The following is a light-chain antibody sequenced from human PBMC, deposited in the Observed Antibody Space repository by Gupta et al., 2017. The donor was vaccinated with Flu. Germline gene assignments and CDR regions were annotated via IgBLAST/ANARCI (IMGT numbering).Light chain of an antibody. V-gene: IGKV2-28*01. CDR2: LGS. J-gene: IGKJ2*01. CDR1: QSLLHSNGYNY. CDR3: MQALQTPPGYT. Sequence: DIVMTQSPLSLPVTPGEPASISCRSSQSLLHSNGYNYLDWYLQKPGQSPQLLIYLGSNRASGVPDRFSGSGSGTDFTLKISRVEAEDVGVYYSMQALQTPPGYTCGQGTKLEIK.